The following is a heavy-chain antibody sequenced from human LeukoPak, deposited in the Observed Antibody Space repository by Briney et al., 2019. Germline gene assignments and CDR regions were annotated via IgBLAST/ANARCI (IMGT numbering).Heavy chain of an antibody. CDR1: GFTFSSYA. J-gene: IGHJ4*02. D-gene: IGHD4-17*01. Sequence: GGSLRLSCAASGFTFSSYAMSWVRQAPGKGLEWVSAISGSGGSTYYADSVKGRFTISRDNSKNTLYLQMNSLRAEDTAVYYCARGGDDDFDLGDYWGQGTLVTVSS. CDR3: ARGGDDDFDLGDY. V-gene: IGHV3-23*01. CDR2: ISGSGGST.